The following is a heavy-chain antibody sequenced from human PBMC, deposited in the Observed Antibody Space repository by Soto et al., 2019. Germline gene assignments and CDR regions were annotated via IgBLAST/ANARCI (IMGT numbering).Heavy chain of an antibody. J-gene: IGHJ4*02. CDR2: IYWDYDK. D-gene: IGHD3-22*01. Sequence: QITLKESGPTLVKPTQTLTLTCTFSGFSLSTSGVGVGWIRQPPGKALEWLAIIYWDYDKRYSPSLKSRLTIHKDTSKNQVVLTMTNMDPVDTATYYCVHEYHYYSSGYGDYWGQGTLVTVSS. V-gene: IGHV2-5*02. CDR1: GFSLSTSGVG. CDR3: VHEYHYYSSGYGDY.